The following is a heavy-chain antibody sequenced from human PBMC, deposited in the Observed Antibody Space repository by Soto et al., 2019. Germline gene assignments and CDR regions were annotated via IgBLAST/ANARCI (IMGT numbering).Heavy chain of an antibody. Sequence: SETLSLTCTVSGGSISSGDYYWSWIRQPPGKGLEWIGYIYYSGSTYYNPSLKSRVTMSVDTSKNQFSLKLSSVTAADTAVYYCARFPRGYSYAFHYWGQGALVTVSS. CDR1: GGSISSGDYY. CDR2: IYYSGST. J-gene: IGHJ4*02. D-gene: IGHD5-18*01. V-gene: IGHV4-30-4*01. CDR3: ARFPRGYSYAFHY.